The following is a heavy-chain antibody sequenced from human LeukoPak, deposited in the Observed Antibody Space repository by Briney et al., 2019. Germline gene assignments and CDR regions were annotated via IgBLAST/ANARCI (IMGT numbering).Heavy chain of an antibody. D-gene: IGHD3-16*01. CDR1: GYTFTGYY. CDR3: ARGGMITFGGVPFDY. Sequence: ASVKASCKASGYTFTGYYMHWVRQAPGQGLEWMGWINPNSGETRYAQKFQGRVTMTRDTSISTAYMDLSRLRSDDTAVYYCARGGMITFGGVPFDYWGQGTLVTVSS. V-gene: IGHV1-2*02. CDR2: INPNSGET. J-gene: IGHJ4*02.